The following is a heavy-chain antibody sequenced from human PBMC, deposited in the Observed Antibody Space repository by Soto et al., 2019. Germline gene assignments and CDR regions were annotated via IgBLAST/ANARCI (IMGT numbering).Heavy chain of an antibody. V-gene: IGHV4-30-2*01. CDR2: IYHSWST. CDR1: GGSISSGGSS. J-gene: IGHJ4*02. CDR3: ARAGDSSGPVAFGY. D-gene: IGHD6-19*01. Sequence: QLQLQESGSGLVKPSQTLSITCAVSGGSISSGGSSWSWIRQPPGKGLELIGYIYHSWSTYYNPSIKSRVTISVDRYKNQYALKLSCVTAADTAVYYCARAGDSSGPVAFGYGGQGTLVTVSS.